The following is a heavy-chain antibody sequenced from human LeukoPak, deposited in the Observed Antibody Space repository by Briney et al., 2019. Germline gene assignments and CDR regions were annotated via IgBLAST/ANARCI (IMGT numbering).Heavy chain of an antibody. CDR3: ARGEITMVRGVTNYYYYMDV. CDR2: IIPIFGPP. Sequence: ASVKVSCKASGGTFSNYAISWVRQAPGQGLEWMGGIIPIFGPPNYAQKFQGRVTITADESTSTAYMELSSLRSEDTAVYYCARGEITMVRGVTNYYYYMDVWGKGTTVTISS. J-gene: IGHJ6*03. D-gene: IGHD3-10*01. CDR1: GGTFSNYA. V-gene: IGHV1-69*13.